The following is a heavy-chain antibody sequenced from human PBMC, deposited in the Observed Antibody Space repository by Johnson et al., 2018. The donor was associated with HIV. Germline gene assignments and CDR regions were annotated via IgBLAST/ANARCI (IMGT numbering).Heavy chain of an antibody. CDR1: GLSFSSYG. J-gene: IGHJ3*02. V-gene: IGHV3-30*03. Sequence: QEKLVESGGGVVQPGKSLTLSCVGPGLSFSSYGMHWVRQAPGKGLEWVAVISYDGSNTYYVDSVKGRFTISRDNSKNTLYLQMNSLRAEDTAVYYCARAHDAFDIWGQGTMVTVSS. CDR2: ISYDGSNT. CDR3: ARAHDAFDI.